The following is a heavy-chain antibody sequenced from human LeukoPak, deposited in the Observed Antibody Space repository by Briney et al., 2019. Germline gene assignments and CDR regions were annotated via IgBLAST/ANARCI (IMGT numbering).Heavy chain of an antibody. CDR2: ISGSGGST. D-gene: IGHD6-19*01. Sequence: GGSLRLSCAASGFTFSSYAMSWVRQAPGKGLEWVSAISGSGGSTYYADSVKGRFTISRDNSKNTLYLKMNSLRAEDTAVYYCAKDSSGWYVGYFDYWGQGTLVTVSS. V-gene: IGHV3-23*01. J-gene: IGHJ4*02. CDR1: GFTFSSYA. CDR3: AKDSSGWYVGYFDY.